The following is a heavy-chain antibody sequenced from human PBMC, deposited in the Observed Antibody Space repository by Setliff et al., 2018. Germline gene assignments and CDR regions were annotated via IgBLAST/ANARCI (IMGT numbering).Heavy chain of an antibody. CDR3: AHRRAAAGAEG. Sequence: PSETLSLTCTVSGGSISSYYWSWIRQPPGKGLEWIGYIYYSGGTNYNPSLKIRVTISVDTSKNQFSLKLSSVTAADTAVYYCAHRRAAAGAEGWGQGTLVTVSS. CDR2: IYYSGGT. D-gene: IGHD6-13*01. CDR1: GGSISSYY. V-gene: IGHV4-59*12. J-gene: IGHJ4*02.